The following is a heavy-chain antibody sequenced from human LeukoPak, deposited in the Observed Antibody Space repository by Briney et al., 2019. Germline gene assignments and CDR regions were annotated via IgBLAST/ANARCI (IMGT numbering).Heavy chain of an antibody. CDR1: GGTFSSYA. Sequence: ASVTVSCKASGGTFSSYAISWVRQAPGQGLEWMGGIMLISGTAIYAQKFQGRVVITADASTSTAYMELSSLRSEDTAVYYCARSGAFDIWGQGTVVTVSS. V-gene: IGHV1-69*13. CDR3: ARSGAFDI. D-gene: IGHD3-10*01. CDR2: IMLISGTA. J-gene: IGHJ3*02.